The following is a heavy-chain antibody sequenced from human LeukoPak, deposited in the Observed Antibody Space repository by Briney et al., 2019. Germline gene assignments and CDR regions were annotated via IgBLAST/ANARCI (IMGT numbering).Heavy chain of an antibody. CDR2: ISSESTNI. V-gene: IGHV3-21*01. Sequence: GGSLRLSCAASGFNFNIYGMNWVRQAPGKGLEWVSSISSESTNIYYTDSVKGRFTIARDNAKNSLYLQMDSLIPEDTAVYYCSRDGSGSGDVWGQGTLVTVSS. CDR3: SRDGSGSGDV. D-gene: IGHD2-21*02. CDR1: GFNFNIYG. J-gene: IGHJ4*02.